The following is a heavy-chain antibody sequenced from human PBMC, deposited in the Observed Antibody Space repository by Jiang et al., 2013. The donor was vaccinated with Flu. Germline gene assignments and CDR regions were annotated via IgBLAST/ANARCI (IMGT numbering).Heavy chain of an antibody. Sequence: SGAEVKRPGASVTVSCKPSGYRFISYGLGWVRQAPGQGLEWVAWISALNGKINYAQKFQGRVTITTDTPTKTVYMELRSLISDDTAVYFCGSGPLDSSGYWTNDYWGQGTLVTVSS. D-gene: IGHD3-22*01. V-gene: IGHV1-18*01. J-gene: IGHJ4*02. CDR3: GSGPLDSSGYWTNDY. CDR2: ISALNGKI. CDR1: GYRFISYG.